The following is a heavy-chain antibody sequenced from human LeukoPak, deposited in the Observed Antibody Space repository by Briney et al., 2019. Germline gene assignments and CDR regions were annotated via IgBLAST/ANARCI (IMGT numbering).Heavy chain of an antibody. CDR1: GGSISSYY. V-gene: IGHV4-59*01. Sequence: PSETLSLTCTVSGGSISSYYWSWIRQPPGKGLEWIGYIYYSGSTNYNPSLKSRVTISVDTSKNQFSLKLSSVTATDTAVYYCARAQQQLVSPLDYWGQGTLVTVSS. CDR3: ARAQQQLVSPLDY. J-gene: IGHJ4*02. D-gene: IGHD6-13*01. CDR2: IYYSGST.